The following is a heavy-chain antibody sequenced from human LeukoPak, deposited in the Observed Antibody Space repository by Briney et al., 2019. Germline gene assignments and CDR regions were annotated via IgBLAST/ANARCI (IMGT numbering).Heavy chain of an antibody. CDR3: ARVHCSCGSCYPPYYYGMDV. D-gene: IGHD2-15*01. J-gene: IGHJ6*02. Sequence: GASVKVSCKASGYTFTGYYMHWVRHAPGQGLEWMGWFNPNSGGTNYAQKFQGRVTMTRDTSISTAYMELSRLRSDDTAVYYCARVHCSCGSCYPPYYYGMDVWGQGTTVTVSS. CDR1: GYTFTGYY. CDR2: FNPNSGGT. V-gene: IGHV1-2*02.